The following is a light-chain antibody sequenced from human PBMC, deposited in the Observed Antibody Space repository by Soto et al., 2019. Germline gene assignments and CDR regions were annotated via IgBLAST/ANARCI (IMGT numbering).Light chain of an antibody. CDR1: QNISSW. V-gene: IGKV1-12*01. CDR3: QQGNSFPFT. J-gene: IGKJ3*01. CDR2: GAS. Sequence: DIQITQSPSSVSASVGDRVTVTCRASQNISSWLAWYQQTPGKAPNLLIYGASTLQRGVPSRFSGSGSGTEFTLPISSLQPEDFATYFCQQGNSFPFTFGPGT.